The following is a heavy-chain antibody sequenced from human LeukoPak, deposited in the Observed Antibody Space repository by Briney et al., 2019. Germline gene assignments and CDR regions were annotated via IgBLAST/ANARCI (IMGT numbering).Heavy chain of an antibody. CDR1: GFTFSNAW. D-gene: IGHD3-3*01. V-gene: IGHV3-15*01. J-gene: IGHJ4*02. CDR3: TTDPRGFLEWLLYSPDY. Sequence: PGGSLRLSCAASGFTFSNAWMSWVRQAPGKGLEWVGRIKSKTDGGTTDYAAPVKGRYTISRDDSKNTLYLQMNSLKTEDTAVYYCTTDPRGFLEWLLYSPDYWGQGTLVTVSS. CDR2: IKSKTDGGTT.